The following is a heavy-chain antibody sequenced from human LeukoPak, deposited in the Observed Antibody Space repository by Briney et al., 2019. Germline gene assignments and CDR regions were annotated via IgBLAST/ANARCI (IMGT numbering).Heavy chain of an antibody. CDR3: ARDGQLRFLEWFPYGMDV. J-gene: IGHJ6*02. V-gene: IGHV3-66*01. CDR2: IYSGGST. CDR1: GFTVSSNY. D-gene: IGHD3-3*01. Sequence: GGSLRLSCAASGFTVSSNYMSWVRQAPGKGLEWVSVIYSGGSTYYADSVKGRFTISRDNSKNTLYLQMNSPRAEDTAVYYCARDGQLRFLEWFPYGMDVWGQGTTVTVSS.